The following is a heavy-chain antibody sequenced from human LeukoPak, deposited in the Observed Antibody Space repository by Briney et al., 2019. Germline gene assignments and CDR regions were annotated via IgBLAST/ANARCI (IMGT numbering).Heavy chain of an antibody. D-gene: IGHD2-2*01. CDR2: IKQDGSEK. Sequence: GGSLRLSCAASGFTFSTYWMSWVRQAPGKGLEWVANIKQDGSEKNYADSVKGRFTISRDNAKNSLYLQMNSLRADDTSVYCCARGGFSIDYWGQGTLVTVSS. CDR3: ARGGFSIDY. V-gene: IGHV3-7*01. J-gene: IGHJ4*02. CDR1: GFTFSTYW.